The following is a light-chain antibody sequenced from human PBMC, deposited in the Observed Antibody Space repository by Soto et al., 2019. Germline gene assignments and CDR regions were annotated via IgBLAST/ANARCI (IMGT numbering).Light chain of an antibody. Sequence: EILLTQSPGTLSVSPGESATLSCRASQSVSNNYLAWYQQKPGQAPRLRIYGASNRATGIPDRLSGSGSGTDFTLTISRMEPEDFAVYYCQQYGSSGTFGQGTKVDI. V-gene: IGKV3-20*01. CDR3: QQYGSSGT. J-gene: IGKJ1*01. CDR2: GAS. CDR1: QSVSNNY.